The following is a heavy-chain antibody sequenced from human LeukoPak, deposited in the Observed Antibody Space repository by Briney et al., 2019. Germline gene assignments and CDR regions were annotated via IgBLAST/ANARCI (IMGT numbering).Heavy chain of an antibody. V-gene: IGHV4-59*01. J-gene: IGHJ4*02. Sequence: SETPSLTCTVSGGSISSYYWSWIRRPPGKGLEWIGYIYYSGSTNYNPSLKSRVTISVDTSKNQFSLKLSSVTAADTAVYYCARGNDYVWRSYRPLVIDYWGQGTLVTVSS. CDR3: ARGNDYVWRSYRPLVIDY. CDR2: IYYSGST. CDR1: GGSISSYY. D-gene: IGHD3-16*02.